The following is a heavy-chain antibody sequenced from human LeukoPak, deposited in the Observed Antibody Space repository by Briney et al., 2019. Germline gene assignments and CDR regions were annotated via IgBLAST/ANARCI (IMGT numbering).Heavy chain of an antibody. CDR1: GFTFSDYY. CDR2: ISSSGTTI. Sequence: GGSLRLSCAASGFTFSDYYMSWIRQAPGKGLEWVSYISSSGTTIYYADSVKGRFTISRDNSKNTLYLQMNSLRAEDTAVYYCARGYGDYGRSIYMDVWGKGTTVTISS. V-gene: IGHV3-11*01. D-gene: IGHD4-17*01. CDR3: ARGYGDYGRSIYMDV. J-gene: IGHJ6*03.